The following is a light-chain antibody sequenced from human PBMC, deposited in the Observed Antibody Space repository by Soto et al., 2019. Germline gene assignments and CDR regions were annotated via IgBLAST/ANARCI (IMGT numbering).Light chain of an antibody. CDR3: QQYNSYSWT. CDR1: QSIRSY. J-gene: IGKJ1*01. Sequence: DIQMTQSPSSLSASVGDRVTITCRANQSIRSYLNWYQQKPGKAPKLLIYDASSLESGVPSRFSGSGSGTEFTLTISSLQPDDFATYYCQQYNSYSWTFGQGTKVDIK. CDR2: DAS. V-gene: IGKV1-5*01.